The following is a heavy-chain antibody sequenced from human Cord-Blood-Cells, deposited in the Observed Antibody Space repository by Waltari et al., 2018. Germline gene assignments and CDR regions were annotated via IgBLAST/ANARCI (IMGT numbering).Heavy chain of an antibody. D-gene: IGHD2-2*02. CDR3: ARLRVVPAAIAFFDY. J-gene: IGHJ4*02. V-gene: IGHV4-34*01. CDR2: INHSGST. Sequence: QVQLQQWGAGLLKPSATLSLTCAVYGGSFSGYYWSWIRQPPGKGLEWIGEINHSGSTNYNPSLKSRVTISVDTSKNQFSLKLSSVTAADTAVYYCARLRVVPAAIAFFDYWGQGTLVTVSS. CDR1: GGSFSGYY.